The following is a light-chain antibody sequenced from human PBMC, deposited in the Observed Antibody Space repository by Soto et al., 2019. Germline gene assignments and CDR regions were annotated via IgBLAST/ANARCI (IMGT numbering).Light chain of an antibody. Sequence: QSALTQPASVSVSPGQSITISCTGTSSDVGGYNYVSWYQQHPGKAPKLMIYDVSNRPSGVSNRFSGSKSGNTASLTISGLQAEDEADYYCSSYTRSSFYVFGTGTKLTVL. CDR2: DVS. J-gene: IGLJ1*01. CDR1: SSDVGGYNY. V-gene: IGLV2-14*01. CDR3: SSYTRSSFYV.